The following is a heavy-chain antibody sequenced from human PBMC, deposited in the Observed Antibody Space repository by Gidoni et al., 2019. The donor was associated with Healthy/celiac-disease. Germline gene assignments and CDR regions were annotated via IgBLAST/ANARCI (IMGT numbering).Heavy chain of an antibody. V-gene: IGHV1-2*02. D-gene: IGHD3-9*01. CDR1: GYTFTGYY. J-gene: IGHJ6*02. Sequence: QVQLVQSGAEVKKPGASVKVSCKASGYTFTGYYMHWVRQAPGQGLEWMGWINPNSGGTNYAQKFQGRVTMTRDTSISTAYMELRRLRSDDTAVYYCATQSVDWSNYYYGMDVWGQGTTVTVSS. CDR3: ATQSVDWSNYYYGMDV. CDR2: INPNSGGT.